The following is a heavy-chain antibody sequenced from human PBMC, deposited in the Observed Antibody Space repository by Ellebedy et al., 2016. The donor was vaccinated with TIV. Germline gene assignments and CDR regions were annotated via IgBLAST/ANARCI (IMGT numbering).Heavy chain of an antibody. V-gene: IGHV4-30-2*01. CDR3: ARVLTRWMYFDY. Sequence: SETLSLTXAVSGGSISSGGYSWSWIRQPPGKGLEWIGYIYHSGSTYYNPSLKSRVTISVDRSKNQFSLKLSSVTAADTAVYYCARVLTRWMYFDYWGQGTLVTVSS. CDR1: GGSISSGGYS. J-gene: IGHJ4*02. D-gene: IGHD3-9*01. CDR2: IYHSGST.